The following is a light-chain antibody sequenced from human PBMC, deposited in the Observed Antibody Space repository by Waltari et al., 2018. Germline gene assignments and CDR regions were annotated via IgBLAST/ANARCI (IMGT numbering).Light chain of an antibody. CDR3: SSFANNKRI. V-gene: IGLV2-8*01. CDR2: EVN. J-gene: IGLJ2*01. CDR1: SSDIGGSTY. Sequence: QSALAQPPSASGSPGQSITVSCTGTSSDIGGSTYVSWFQQHPGRGPRLIIYEVNQWPSGVPDRFSGSKSGNTAFLTVSGLQPEDEAHYHCSSFANNKRIFGGGTKLTVL.